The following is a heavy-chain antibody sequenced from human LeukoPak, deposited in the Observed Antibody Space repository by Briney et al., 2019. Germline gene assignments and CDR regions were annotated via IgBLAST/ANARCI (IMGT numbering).Heavy chain of an antibody. D-gene: IGHD4-17*01. V-gene: IGHV1-2*06. J-gene: IGHJ5*02. CDR2: INPSTGGT. CDR3: ARGQPYGDYNYFDP. Sequence: ASVKVSCKASGYTFICYYMHWVRQAPGQGLEWMGRINPSTGGTNSAQKFQGRVTMTRDTSISTAYMELSRLTSDDTAIYYCARGQPYGDYNYFDPWGQGTLVTVSS. CDR1: GYTFICYY.